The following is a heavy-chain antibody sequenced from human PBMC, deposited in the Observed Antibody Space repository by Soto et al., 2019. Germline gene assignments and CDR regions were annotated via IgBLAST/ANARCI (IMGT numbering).Heavy chain of an antibody. CDR1: GFAFSSHP. D-gene: IGHD6-6*01. V-gene: IGHV3-23*01. J-gene: IGHJ4*02. CDR2: ISDSGSLT. Sequence: GGSLRLSCAASGFAFSSHPMSWVRQAPEKGLEWVAGISDSGSLTYNADSVRGRFTISRDNSKNTLYLQMNSLRAEDTAVYYRARLPGGTAPRPDYWGQGTRVTVSS. CDR3: ARLPGGTAPRPDY.